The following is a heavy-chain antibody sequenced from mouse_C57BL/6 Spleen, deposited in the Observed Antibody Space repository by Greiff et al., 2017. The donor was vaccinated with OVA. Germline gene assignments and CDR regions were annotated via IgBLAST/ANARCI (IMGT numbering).Heavy chain of an antibody. CDR2: INPGSGST. Sequence: QVQLQQSGAELVRPGTSVKVSCKASGYAFTNYLIAWVKQRPGQGLEWIGVINPGSGSTNYNEKFKGKATLTADTSSSTAYIQLSSLTSEDSAVYFGGRRDGYDYWGQGTLVTVSA. J-gene: IGHJ3*01. CDR1: GYAFTNYL. V-gene: IGHV1-54*01. D-gene: IGHD2-2*01. CDR3: GRRDGYDY.